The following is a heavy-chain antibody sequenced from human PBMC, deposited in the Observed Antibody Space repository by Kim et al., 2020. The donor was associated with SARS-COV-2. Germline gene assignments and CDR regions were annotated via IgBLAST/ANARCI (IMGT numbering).Heavy chain of an antibody. CDR3: ARRRSYGFPPPPPVVDP. Sequence: SETLSLTCAVYGGSFSGYYWSWIRQPPGKGLEWIGEINHSGSTNYNPSLKSRVTISVDTSKNQFSLKLSSVAAADTAVYYCARRRSYGFPPPPPVVDPWGPGTLVTVSS. CDR1: GGSFSGYY. V-gene: IGHV4-34*01. D-gene: IGHD5-18*01. J-gene: IGHJ5*02. CDR2: INHSGST.